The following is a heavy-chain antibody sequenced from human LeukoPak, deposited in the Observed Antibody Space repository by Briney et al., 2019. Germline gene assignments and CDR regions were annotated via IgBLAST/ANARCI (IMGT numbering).Heavy chain of an antibody. Sequence: ASVKVSCKASGYTFTSYDINWVRQATGQGLEWMGWMNPNSGNAGYAQRFQGRLTMTRNTSTNTAYMDLSSLRSEDTAVYYCARGNFGRAGNWGQGTLVTVSS. CDR1: GYTFTSYD. CDR3: ARGNFGRAGN. D-gene: IGHD3-10*01. J-gene: IGHJ4*02. V-gene: IGHV1-8*01. CDR2: MNPNSGNA.